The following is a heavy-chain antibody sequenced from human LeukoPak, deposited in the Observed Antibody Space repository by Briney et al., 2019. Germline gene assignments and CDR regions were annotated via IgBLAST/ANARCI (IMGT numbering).Heavy chain of an antibody. J-gene: IGHJ4*02. CDR1: GGSFSGYY. CDR2: INHSGST. CDR3: ARGKIGDIVVVPAAIFHFDY. D-gene: IGHD2-2*01. V-gene: IGHV4-34*01. Sequence: SETLSLXCAVYGGSFSGYYWSWIRQPPGKGLEWIGEINHSGSTNYNPSLKSRVTISVETSKNQFSLKLSSVTAADTAVYYCARGKIGDIVVVPAAIFHFDYWGQGTLVTVSS.